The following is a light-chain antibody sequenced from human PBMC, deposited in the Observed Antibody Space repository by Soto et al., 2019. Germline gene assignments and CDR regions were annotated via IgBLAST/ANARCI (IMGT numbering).Light chain of an antibody. CDR1: QSVSSSY. CDR2: GAS. J-gene: IGKJ4*01. V-gene: IGKV3-20*01. Sequence: EIVLTQSPGTLYLSPGERATLSCRASQSVSSSYLAWYQQKPDQPPSLLIYGASSRATGIPDRFSGSGSGTDFTLTISRLEPEDFAVYYCQQYGSSPFGGGTKVEIK. CDR3: QQYGSSP.